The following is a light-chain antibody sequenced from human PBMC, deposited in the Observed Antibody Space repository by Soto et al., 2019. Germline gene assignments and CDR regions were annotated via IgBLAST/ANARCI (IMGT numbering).Light chain of an antibody. V-gene: IGKV1-39*01. CDR3: QQSNSSPPT. J-gene: IGKJ4*01. Sequence: DTQMTQSPSSLPASVGDRVTITCRASQTVAKSLNWYQHKPGQAPNLLIYAASTLQAGVPSRFRGSGSGTDFTLTISSLQPEDFATYFCQQSNSSPPTFGGGTKVDIK. CDR2: AAS. CDR1: QTVAKS.